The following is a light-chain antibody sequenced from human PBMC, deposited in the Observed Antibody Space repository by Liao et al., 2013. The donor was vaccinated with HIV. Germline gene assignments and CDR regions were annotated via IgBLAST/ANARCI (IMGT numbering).Light chain of an antibody. J-gene: IGLJ1*01. V-gene: IGLV3-1*01. CDR3: LTWDNNHYV. CDR2: QDK. CDR1: DLENKY. Sequence: SYELTQPPSVSVFPGQTASIACSGDDLENKYTSWYQQKPGQSPVLVIFQDKKRPSGIPARFSGSNFGNTATLTISGAQAMDEADYYCLTWDNNHYVFGPGTRVTVL.